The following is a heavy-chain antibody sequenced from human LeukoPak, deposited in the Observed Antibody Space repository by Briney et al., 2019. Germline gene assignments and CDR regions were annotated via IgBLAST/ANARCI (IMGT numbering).Heavy chain of an antibody. CDR2: IRYDGSNK. V-gene: IGHV3-30*02. CDR1: GFTFSSYG. J-gene: IGHJ4*02. D-gene: IGHD6-13*01. Sequence: GGSLRLSRAASGFTFSSYGMHWVRQAPGKGLEWVAFIRYDGSNKYYADSVKGRFTISRDNSKNTLYLQMNSLRADDTAVYYCAKDESSSWYYPHSFDYWGQGTLVTVSS. CDR3: AKDESSSWYYPHSFDY.